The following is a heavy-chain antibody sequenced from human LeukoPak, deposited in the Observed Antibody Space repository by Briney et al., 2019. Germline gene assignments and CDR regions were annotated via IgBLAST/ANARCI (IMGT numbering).Heavy chain of an antibody. J-gene: IGHJ4*02. CDR2: VNHSRGT. Sequence: SETLSLTCSVYGGSITAYYWSWIRQPPGKGLEWIGEVNHSRGTKYNPSLESRVTILLDASKNEFSLNLNSVTAADTAVYYCAREDYYFDSWGQGTLVTVSS. V-gene: IGHV4-34*01. CDR1: GGSITAYY. CDR3: AREDYYFDS.